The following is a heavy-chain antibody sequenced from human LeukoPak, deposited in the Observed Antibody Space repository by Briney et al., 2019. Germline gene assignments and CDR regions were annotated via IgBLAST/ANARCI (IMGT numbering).Heavy chain of an antibody. Sequence: ASVKVSCKASVYTFTSYGISWVRQASGQGLEWMGWISAYNGDTNYAQKLQGRVTMTTDTSTSTAYMELRSLRSDDTAVYYCARGHHDYGDYYFDYWGQGTLVTVSS. J-gene: IGHJ4*02. CDR3: ARGHHDYGDYYFDY. CDR2: ISAYNGDT. D-gene: IGHD4-17*01. V-gene: IGHV1-18*01. CDR1: VYTFTSYG.